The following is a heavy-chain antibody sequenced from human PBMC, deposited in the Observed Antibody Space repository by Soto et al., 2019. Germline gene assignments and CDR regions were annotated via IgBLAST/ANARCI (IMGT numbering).Heavy chain of an antibody. V-gene: IGHV1-8*01. Sequence: QVQLVQSGAEVKKPGASVKVSCKASGYTFTSYDINWVRQATGQGLEWMGWMNPNSGNTGYAQKFQGRVTMTRNTSISTAYMELSSLRSEDTAVYYCAILAIPADIVVVPAATNWGQGTLVTVSS. CDR3: AILAIPADIVVVPAATN. J-gene: IGHJ4*02. CDR2: MNPNSGNT. D-gene: IGHD2-2*01. CDR1: GYTFTSYD.